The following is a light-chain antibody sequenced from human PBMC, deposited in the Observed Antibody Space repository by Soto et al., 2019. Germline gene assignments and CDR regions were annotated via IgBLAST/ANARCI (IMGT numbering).Light chain of an antibody. Sequence: DVRMTQSPSSLSASVGDTITITCRASRTSNTYLNWFQQKPGEPPRLLIYGASTLHDGVPSRFSGSGSGADFTLTISGLQPEDFASYHCQPTDTDIPFGGGTKV. CDR3: QPTDTDIP. CDR2: GAS. V-gene: IGKV1-39*01. J-gene: IGKJ4*01. CDR1: RTSNTY.